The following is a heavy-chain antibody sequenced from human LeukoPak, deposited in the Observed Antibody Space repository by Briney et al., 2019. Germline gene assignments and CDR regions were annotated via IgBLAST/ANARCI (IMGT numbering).Heavy chain of an antibody. J-gene: IGHJ6*02. V-gene: IGHV3-21*01. CDR2: ISSSSCYI. CDR1: GFTFSSYS. CDR3: ARDGEDIVVVPAAIPEYYYGMDV. D-gene: IGHD2-2*02. Sequence: GGSLRLSCAASGFTFSSYSMNWVRQAPGKGLEWVSSISSSSCYIYYADSVKGRFTISRDNAKNSLYLQMNSLRAEDTAVYYCARDGEDIVVVPAAIPEYYYGMDVWGQGTTVTVSS.